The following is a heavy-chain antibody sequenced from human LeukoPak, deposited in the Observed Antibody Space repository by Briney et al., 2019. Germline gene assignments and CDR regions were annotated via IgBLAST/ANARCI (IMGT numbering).Heavy chain of an antibody. J-gene: IGHJ6*02. CDR3: ARDQKVGATPYFGMDV. V-gene: IGHV1-69*04. CDR2: IIPMLGTV. CDR1: GGTFSSYA. D-gene: IGHD1-26*01. Sequence: SVKVSCKASGGTFSSYAISWVRQAPGQGLEWMGRIIPMLGTVNYAQKFQGRVTIIADKFTSTAYMELSSLRSEDTAVYFCARDQKVGATPYFGMDVWGQGTTVTVSS.